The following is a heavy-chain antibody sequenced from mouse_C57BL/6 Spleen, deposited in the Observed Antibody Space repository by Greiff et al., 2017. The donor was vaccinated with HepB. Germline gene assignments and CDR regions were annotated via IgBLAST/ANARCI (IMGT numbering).Heavy chain of an antibody. CDR2: FYPGSGSI. J-gene: IGHJ2*01. CDR1: GYTFTEYT. Sequence: QVQLKESGAELVKPGASVKLSCKASGYTFTEYTIHWVKQRSGQGLEWIGWFYPGSGSIKYNEKFKDKATLTADKSSSTVYMELSRLTSEDSAVYFCARHEEGTYGNYYFDYWGQGTTLTVSS. CDR3: ARHEEGTYGNYYFDY. V-gene: IGHV1-62-2*01. D-gene: IGHD2-1*01.